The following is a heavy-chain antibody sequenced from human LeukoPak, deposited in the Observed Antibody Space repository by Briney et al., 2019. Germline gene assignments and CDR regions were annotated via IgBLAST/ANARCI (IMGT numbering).Heavy chain of an antibody. Sequence: GESLKISCKGSGYSFTSYWIGWVRQMPGKGLEWMGIIYPGDSDTRYSPSFQGQVTISADKSISTAYLQWSSLKASDTAIYYCTRQGRTVVPPFESWGQGTLVSVSS. V-gene: IGHV5-51*01. J-gene: IGHJ4*02. D-gene: IGHD4-23*01. CDR3: TRQGRTVVPPFES. CDR1: GYSFTSYW. CDR2: IYPGDSDT.